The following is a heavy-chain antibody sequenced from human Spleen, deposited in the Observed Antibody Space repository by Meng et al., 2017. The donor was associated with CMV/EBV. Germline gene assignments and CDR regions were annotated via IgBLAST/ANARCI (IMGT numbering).Heavy chain of an antibody. J-gene: IGHJ3*02. CDR3: ASLVVITTGGAFDI. CDR2: ISSSSSYI. D-gene: IGHD3-22*01. V-gene: IGHV3-21*01. CDR1: GFTFSSYS. Sequence: GESLKISCAASGFTFSSYSMNWVRQAPGKGLEWVSSISSSSSYIFYADSVEGRFTISRDNSKNTLYLQMNSLRAEDTAVYYCASLVVITTGGAFDIWGQGTMVTVSS.